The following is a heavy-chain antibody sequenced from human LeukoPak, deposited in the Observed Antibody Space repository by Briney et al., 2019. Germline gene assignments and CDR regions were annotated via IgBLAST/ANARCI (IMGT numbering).Heavy chain of an antibody. V-gene: IGHV3-74*01. D-gene: IGHD6-13*01. CDR3: ARGGDSSNWYPGYFEY. Sequence: GGSLRLSCVASGFTFSNYWMHWVRQAPGKGPVWVSRIKSDGSSTRFADSVQGRFTISRDNGKNTLYLQMNSLRAEDTAVYYCARGGDSSNWYPGYFEYWGQGALVTVSS. CDR2: IKSDGSST. CDR1: GFTFSNYW. J-gene: IGHJ4*02.